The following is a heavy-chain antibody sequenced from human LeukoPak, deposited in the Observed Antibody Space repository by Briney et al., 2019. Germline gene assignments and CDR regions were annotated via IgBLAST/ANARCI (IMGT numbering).Heavy chain of an antibody. Sequence: GGSLRLSCTVSGFTLSSYEMTWFRQAPGKGLEWVTFIQYDGSKKYYADSVKGRFTISRDNSKNTLYLEMNSLRAEDTAVYYCAKDIGSYYDYWGQGILVTVSS. D-gene: IGHD3-10*01. CDR2: IQYDGSKK. CDR1: GFTLSSYE. J-gene: IGHJ4*02. V-gene: IGHV3-30*02. CDR3: AKDIGSYYDY.